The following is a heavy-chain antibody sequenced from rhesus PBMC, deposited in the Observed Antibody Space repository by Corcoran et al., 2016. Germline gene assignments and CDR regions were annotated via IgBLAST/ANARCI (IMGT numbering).Heavy chain of an antibody. CDR1: GSSISSNY. CDR2: IYGSGGSN. D-gene: IGHD4-23*01. V-gene: IGHV4S14*01. CDR3: ARERSPYSNYVHDAFDF. Sequence: QVQLQESGPGLVKPSETLSLTCAVSGSSISSNYWNWIRPPPGTGLAWMGSIYGSGGSNYINPSLKSRVTLSVDTSKNQFSRKRSSVTAADTAVYDCARERSPYSNYVHDAFDFGGQGLRVTVSS. J-gene: IGHJ3*01.